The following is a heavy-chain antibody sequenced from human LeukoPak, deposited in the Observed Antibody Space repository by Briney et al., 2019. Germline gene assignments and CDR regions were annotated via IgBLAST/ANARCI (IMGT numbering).Heavy chain of an antibody. CDR1: GASIRSYY. CDR3: ARGTSGWPYYFDY. CDR2: IYSSGST. D-gene: IGHD6-19*01. V-gene: IGHV4-59*01. Sequence: SETLSLTCTVSGASIRSYYWSWIRQPPGRELEWIGYIYSSGSTNYNPSLKSRITVSVATSKNQFSLKLSSVTAADTAVYYCARGTSGWPYYFDYWGQGTLVTVSS. J-gene: IGHJ4*02.